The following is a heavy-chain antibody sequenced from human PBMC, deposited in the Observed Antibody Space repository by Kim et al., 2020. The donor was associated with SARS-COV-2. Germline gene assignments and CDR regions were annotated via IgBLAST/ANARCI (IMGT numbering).Heavy chain of an antibody. CDR3: AKDSPRCYLDY. J-gene: IGHJ4*02. V-gene: IGHV4-59*01. CDR1: GGSISSYY. CDR2: IYYSGST. Sequence: SETLSLTCTVSGGSISSYYWSWIRQPPGKGLEWIGYIYYSGSTNYNPSLKSRVTISVDTSKNQFSLKLSSVTAADTAVYYCAKDSPRCYLDYWVQGTLVT.